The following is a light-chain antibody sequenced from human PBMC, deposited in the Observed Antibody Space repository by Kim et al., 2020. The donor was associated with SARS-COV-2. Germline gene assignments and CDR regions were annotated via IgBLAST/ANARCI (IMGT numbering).Light chain of an antibody. CDR3: QQSYL. CDR1: QSISSY. J-gene: IGKJ2*01. Sequence: PSSLSASVGDRVTITCRASQSISSYLNWYQQKPGKAPKLLIYAASSLQSGVPSRFSGSGSGTDFTLTISSLQPEDFATYYCQQSYLFGQGTKLEI. CDR2: AAS. V-gene: IGKV1-39*01.